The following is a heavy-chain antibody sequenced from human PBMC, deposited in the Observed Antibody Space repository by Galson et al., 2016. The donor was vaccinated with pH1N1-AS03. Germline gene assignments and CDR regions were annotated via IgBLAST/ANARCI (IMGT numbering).Heavy chain of an antibody. CDR1: GYTFTTYG. CDR2: ISAYYGDT. D-gene: IGHD3-3*01. CDR3: VRESEISGVVFFNY. J-gene: IGHJ4*02. Sequence: SVKVSCKASGYTFTTYGISWVRQAPGQGLEWMGWISAYYGDTHFAHKFQERVTLTRDTSTATAYMELRNLRSDDTAVYYCVRESEISGVVFFNYWGQGPLGTVSS. V-gene: IGHV1-18*01.